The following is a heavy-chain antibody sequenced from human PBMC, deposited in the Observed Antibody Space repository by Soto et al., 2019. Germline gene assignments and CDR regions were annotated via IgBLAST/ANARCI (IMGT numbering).Heavy chain of an antibody. Sequence: SETLSLTCTVSGGSISSYYWSWIRQPPGKGLEWIGYIYYSGSTYYNPSLKSRVTISVDTSKNQFSLKLSSVTAADTAVYYCARDDYYGGYGMDVWGQGTTVTVSS. CDR3: ARDDYYGGYGMDV. V-gene: IGHV4-59*12. D-gene: IGHD3-10*01. CDR1: GGSISSYY. J-gene: IGHJ6*02. CDR2: IYYSGST.